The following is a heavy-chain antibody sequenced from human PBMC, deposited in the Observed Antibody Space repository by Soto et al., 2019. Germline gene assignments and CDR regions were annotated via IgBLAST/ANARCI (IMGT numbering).Heavy chain of an antibody. CDR2: IYYSGST. CDR3: ARAANWGQGETHYFDY. CDR1: GGSISSYY. J-gene: IGHJ4*02. D-gene: IGHD7-27*01. V-gene: IGHV4-59*01. Sequence: SETLSLTCTVSGGSISSYYWSWIRQPPGKGLEWIGYIYYSGSTNYNPSLKSRVTISVDTSKNQFSLKLSSVTAADTAVYYCARAANWGQGETHYFDYWGQGTLVTVSS.